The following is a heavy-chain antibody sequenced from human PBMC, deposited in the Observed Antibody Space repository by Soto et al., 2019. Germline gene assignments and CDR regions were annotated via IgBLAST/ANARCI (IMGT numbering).Heavy chain of an antibody. J-gene: IGHJ3*02. Sequence: QVQLQQCGAGLLKPSETLSLTCAVYGGSFSGYYWSWIPQHPGKGLEWIGEINHSGSTNYNPSLKIRPAISVETSKSPFSLKLSSVTAAVTAVYYGASRIEAASYAFDIWGQGTMVTVSS. CDR1: GGSFSGYY. V-gene: IGHV4-34*01. D-gene: IGHD6-13*01. CDR3: ASRIEAASYAFDI. CDR2: INHSGST.